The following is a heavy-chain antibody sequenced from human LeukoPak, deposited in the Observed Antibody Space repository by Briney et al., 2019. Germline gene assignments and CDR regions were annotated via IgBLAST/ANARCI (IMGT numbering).Heavy chain of an antibody. D-gene: IGHD3-10*01. J-gene: IGHJ4*02. V-gene: IGHV1-46*01. CDR3: ARASMVRGVIITSAYYFDY. Sequence: EASVKVSCKASGYTFTSYYMRWVRQAPGQGLEWMGIINPSGGSTSYAQKFQGRVTMTRDMSTSTVYMELSSLRSEDTAVYYCARASMVRGVIITSAYYFDYWGQGTLVTVSS. CDR2: INPSGGST. CDR1: GYTFTSYY.